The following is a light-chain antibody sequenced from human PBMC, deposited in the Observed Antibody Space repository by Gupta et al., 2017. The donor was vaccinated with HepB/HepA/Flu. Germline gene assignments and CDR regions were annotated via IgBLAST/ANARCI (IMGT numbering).Light chain of an antibody. V-gene: IGKV1-39*01. CDR1: QTISTY. Sequence: DIQMTQSPSSLSASVGDRVTISCRASQTISTYLNWYQQKPGKAPNLLIFAASSLQSGVPSRFSGSGSGTDFTLTINSLQPEDFATYYCQQSYNTLSISFGQGTRLEIK. J-gene: IGKJ5*01. CDR2: AAS. CDR3: QQSYNTLSIS.